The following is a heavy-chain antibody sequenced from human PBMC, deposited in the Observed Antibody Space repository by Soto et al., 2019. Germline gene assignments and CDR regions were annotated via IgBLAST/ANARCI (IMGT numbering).Heavy chain of an antibody. Sequence: GGSLRLSCAASGFTFTSYWMHWVRQAPGKGLVWVSVTYSGGSTYYADSVKGRFTISRDNSKNTLYLQMNSLRAEDTAVYYCARSRHDFWSGYGFDIWGQGTMVTVSS. D-gene: IGHD3-3*01. CDR1: GFTFTSYW. J-gene: IGHJ3*02. CDR3: ARSRHDFWSGYGFDI. CDR2: TYSGGST. V-gene: IGHV3-66*01.